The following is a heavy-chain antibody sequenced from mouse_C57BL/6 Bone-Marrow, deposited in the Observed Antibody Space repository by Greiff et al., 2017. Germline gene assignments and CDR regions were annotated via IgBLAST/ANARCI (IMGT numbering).Heavy chain of an antibody. J-gene: IGHJ4*01. CDR3: ASLRYAMGY. V-gene: IGHV3-6*01. CDR2: ISYDGSN. D-gene: IGHD2-12*01. CDR1: GYSITSGYY. Sequence: DVQLQESGPGLVKPSQSLSLTCSVTGYSITSGYYWNWIRQFPGNKLEWMGYISYDGSNNYNPSLKNRSSITRDTSKNQFFLKLNSVTTEDTATYYCASLRYAMGYWGQGTSVTVSS.